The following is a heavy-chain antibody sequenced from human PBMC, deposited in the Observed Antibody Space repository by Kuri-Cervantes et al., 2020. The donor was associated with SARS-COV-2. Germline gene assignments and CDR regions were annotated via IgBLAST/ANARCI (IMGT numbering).Heavy chain of an antibody. CDR3: ASGRIYDSSGYSPGGFDY. CDR2: ISGSGGTT. CDR1: GFTFSSYW. J-gene: IGHJ4*02. V-gene: IGHV3-23*01. Sequence: GVSLKISCAASGFTFSSYWMSWVRQAPGKGLEWVSVISGSGGTTYYADSVKGRFTVSRDNSKNTLYLQMNSLRAEDTAVYYCASGRIYDSSGYSPGGFDYWGQGTLVTVSS. D-gene: IGHD3-22*01.